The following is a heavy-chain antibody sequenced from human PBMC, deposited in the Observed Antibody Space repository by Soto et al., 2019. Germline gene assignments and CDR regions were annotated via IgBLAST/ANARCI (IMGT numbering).Heavy chain of an antibody. CDR1: GYTFTSYG. D-gene: IGHD6-19*01. CDR2: ISAYNGNT. V-gene: IGHV1-18*01. Sequence: ASVKVSCKASGYTFTSYGISWVRQAPGQGLEWMGWISAYNGNTNYAQKLQGRVTMTTDTSTSTAYMELRSLRSDDTAVYYCAGDPRSSSGWDWFDPWGQGTLVTVSS. CDR3: AGDPRSSSGWDWFDP. J-gene: IGHJ5*02.